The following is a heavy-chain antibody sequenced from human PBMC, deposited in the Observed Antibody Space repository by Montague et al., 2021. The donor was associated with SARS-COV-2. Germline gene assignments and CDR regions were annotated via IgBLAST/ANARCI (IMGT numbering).Heavy chain of an antibody. CDR3: ASPTYYYDSSGSDAFDI. CDR2: IYYSGST. D-gene: IGHD3-22*01. CDR1: GGSISSYY. Sequence: SETLSLTCTVSGGSISSYYWSWIRQPPGKGLEWIGYIYYSGSTNYNPSLKSRVTISVDTSKNQFTLKLSSVTAADTAVYYCASPTYYYDSSGSDAFDIWGQGTVVTVSS. V-gene: IGHV4-59*08. J-gene: IGHJ3*02.